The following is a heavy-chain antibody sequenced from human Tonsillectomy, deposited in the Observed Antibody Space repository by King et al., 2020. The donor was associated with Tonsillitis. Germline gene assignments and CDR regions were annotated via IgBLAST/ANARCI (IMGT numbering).Heavy chain of an antibody. Sequence: VQLVESGGGLVQPGRSLRLSCAASGVTFDDYAMHWVRQAPGKGLEWVSGISWNSGYIGYADSVKGRFTISRDNAKNSLYLQMDSLRPEDTALYYCAKGGAGVAASFDYWGQGTLVTVSS. CDR3: AKGGAGVAASFDY. CDR2: ISWNSGYI. J-gene: IGHJ4*02. D-gene: IGHD6-19*01. CDR1: GVTFDDYA. V-gene: IGHV3-9*01.